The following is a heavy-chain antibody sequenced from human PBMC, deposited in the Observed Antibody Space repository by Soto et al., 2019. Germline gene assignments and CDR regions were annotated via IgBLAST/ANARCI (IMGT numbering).Heavy chain of an antibody. Sequence: SETLSLTCTVSGGSISTYYWSWIRQPPGKGLEWIGYIYYNGRTSYNPSLESRVTISLDTSKSQFSLKLSSVTAADTAVYYCARAPQYSGYELDYWGQGTLVTVSS. V-gene: IGHV4-59*12. CDR2: IYYNGRT. CDR3: ARAPQYSGYELDY. J-gene: IGHJ4*02. CDR1: GGSISTYY. D-gene: IGHD5-12*01.